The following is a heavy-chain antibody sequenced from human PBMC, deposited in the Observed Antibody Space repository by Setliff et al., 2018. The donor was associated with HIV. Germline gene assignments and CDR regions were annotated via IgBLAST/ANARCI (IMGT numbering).Heavy chain of an antibody. CDR1: GFTFSSYA. Sequence: SLRLSCAASGFTFSSYAMHWVRQAPGKGLEWVAVISYDGRNEYYADSVRGRFTVSRNNSKNTLHLQMNSLRADDTAVYYCAREDGMTTVPFDYWGQGTLVTVSS. V-gene: IGHV3-30*04. CDR2: ISYDGRNE. D-gene: IGHD4-17*01. CDR3: AREDGMTTVPFDY. J-gene: IGHJ4*02.